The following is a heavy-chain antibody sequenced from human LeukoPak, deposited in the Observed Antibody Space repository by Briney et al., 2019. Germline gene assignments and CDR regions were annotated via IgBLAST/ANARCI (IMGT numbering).Heavy chain of an antibody. CDR3: ARELGYDYVLSDAFDI. CDR2: IYTSGST. D-gene: IGHD3-16*01. CDR1: GGSISSYY. V-gene: IGHV4-4*07. Sequence: PSETLSLTCTVSGGSISSYYWSWIRQPAGKGLEWIGRIYTSGSTNYNPSLKSRVTMSVDTSKSQFSLKLSSVTAADTAVYYCARELGYDYVLSDAFDIWGQGTMVTVSS. J-gene: IGHJ3*02.